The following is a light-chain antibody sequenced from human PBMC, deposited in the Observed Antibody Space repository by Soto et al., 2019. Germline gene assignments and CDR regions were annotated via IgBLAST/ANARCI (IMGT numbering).Light chain of an antibody. CDR1: QSVSSN. CDR3: QHYSNWPPT. Sequence: EIVMTQSPATPSVSPGERATLSCRASQSVSSNLAWYQQKPGQALRLLIYGASTRATGAPDRFTGSGSGTEFTLTISSLQSEDFGVYHCQHYSNWPPTFGPGTKVEIK. V-gene: IGKV3-15*01. J-gene: IGKJ3*01. CDR2: GAS.